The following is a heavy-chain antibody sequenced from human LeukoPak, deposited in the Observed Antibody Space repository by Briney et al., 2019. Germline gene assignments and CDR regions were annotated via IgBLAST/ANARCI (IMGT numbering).Heavy chain of an antibody. CDR3: ARTRAVAGTDFDY. D-gene: IGHD6-19*01. J-gene: IGHJ4*02. CDR1: GGSISSSSYY. Sequence: SETLSLTCTVSGGSISSSSYYWGWIRQPPGQGLEWIVSIYYSGSTYYNPSLKSRVTISVDTSKNQFSLKLSSVTAADTAVYYCARTRAVAGTDFDYWGQGTLVTVSS. CDR2: IYYSGST. V-gene: IGHV4-39*01.